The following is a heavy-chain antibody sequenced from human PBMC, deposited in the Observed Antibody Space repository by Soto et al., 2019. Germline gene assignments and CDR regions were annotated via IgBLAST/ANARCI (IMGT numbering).Heavy chain of an antibody. J-gene: IGHJ6*02. Sequence: ASVKVSCKPSGYTFTNYFIQWLRQAPGQGLEWMGWINPNDGGTNYAQKFQGRVAVTSDTSISIAYMELSSLTSDDTAVYYCARDPPIIGTLRGAPLMAVWGQGTTVTVS. V-gene: IGHV1-2*02. CDR1: GYTFTNYF. CDR2: INPNDGGT. CDR3: ARDPPIIGTLRGAPLMAV. D-gene: IGHD1-1*01.